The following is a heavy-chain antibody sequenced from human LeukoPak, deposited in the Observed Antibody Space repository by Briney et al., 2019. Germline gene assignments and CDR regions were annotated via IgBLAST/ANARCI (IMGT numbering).Heavy chain of an antibody. D-gene: IGHD3-22*01. V-gene: IGHV1-18*01. Sequence: GASVKVSCKASGYTFTSYGISWMRQAPGQGLEWMGWISAYNDNTNYAQKLQGRVTMTTDTSTSTAYMELRSLRSDDTAVYYCARDGWLGLLRDSSGLYYFDYWGQGTLVTVSS. CDR2: ISAYNDNT. J-gene: IGHJ4*02. CDR1: GYTFTSYG. CDR3: ARDGWLGLLRDSSGLYYFDY.